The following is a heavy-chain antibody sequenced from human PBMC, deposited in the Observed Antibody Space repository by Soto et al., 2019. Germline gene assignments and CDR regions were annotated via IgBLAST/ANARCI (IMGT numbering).Heavy chain of an antibody. CDR2: IWYDGSNK. CDR3: ARDEVVVPFSLIDY. V-gene: IGHV3-33*01. Sequence: GGSLRLSCAASGFTFRSYGMHWVRQAPGKGLEWVAVIWYDGSNKYYADSVKGRFTISRDNSKNTLYLQMNSLRAEDTAVYYSARDEVVVPFSLIDYWGQGTLVTVS. J-gene: IGHJ4*02. CDR1: GFTFRSYG. D-gene: IGHD3-22*01.